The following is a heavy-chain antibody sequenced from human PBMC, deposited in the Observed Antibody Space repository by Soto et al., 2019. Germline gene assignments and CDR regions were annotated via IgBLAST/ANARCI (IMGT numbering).Heavy chain of an antibody. Sequence: ASVKVSCKASGYTFTSYYMHWVRQAPGQGLEWMGIINPSGGSTSYAQKFQGRVTMTRDTSTSTVYMELSSLRSDDTAVYYCASNSGYEYYFDYWGQGTLVTVSS. D-gene: IGHD5-12*01. CDR3: ASNSGYEYYFDY. J-gene: IGHJ4*02. CDR2: INPSGGST. V-gene: IGHV1-46*01. CDR1: GYTFTSYY.